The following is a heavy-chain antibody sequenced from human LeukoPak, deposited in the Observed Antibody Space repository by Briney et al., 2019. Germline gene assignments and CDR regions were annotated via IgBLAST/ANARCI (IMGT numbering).Heavy chain of an antibody. CDR2: IIWDGGRT. J-gene: IGHJ4*02. CDR1: GFTFDGHT. D-gene: IGHD3-22*01. CDR3: AKESQYYYDTGASYYFDH. V-gene: IGHV3-43*01. Sequence: PGGSLRLSCAASGFTFDGHTKHWVRQVPGKGLQWVSLIIWDGGRTVYADFVKGRFTISRDNSRNSLYLQMNSLTTEDTALYYCAKESQYYYDTGASYYFDHWGQGALVTVSS.